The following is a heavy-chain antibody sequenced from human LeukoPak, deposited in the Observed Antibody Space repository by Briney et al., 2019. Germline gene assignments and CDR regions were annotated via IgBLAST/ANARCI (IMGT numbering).Heavy chain of an antibody. D-gene: IGHD3-3*01. Sequence: GGSLRLSCAASGFTFSSYAMSWVRQAPGKGLEWVSAISGSGGSTYYADSVKGRFTISRDNSKNTLYLQMNSPRAEDTAVYYCAKIPLYYDFWSGYYPGEDYWGQRTLVTVSS. CDR3: AKIPLYYDFWSGYYPGEDY. V-gene: IGHV3-23*01. CDR2: ISGSGGST. CDR1: GFTFSSYA. J-gene: IGHJ4*02.